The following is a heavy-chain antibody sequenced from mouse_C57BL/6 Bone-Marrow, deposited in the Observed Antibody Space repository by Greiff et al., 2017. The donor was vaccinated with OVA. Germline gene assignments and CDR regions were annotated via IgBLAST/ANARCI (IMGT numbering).Heavy chain of an antibody. V-gene: IGHV2-2*01. CDR3: ARKGSMIREAMDD. Sequence: QVQLKESGPGLVQPSQSLSITCTVSGFSLTSYGVHWVRQSPGKGLEWLGVIWSGGSTDYNAAFISRLSLSKDNSKSQVFFIMNSLQADDTAIYYWARKGSMIREAMDDWGQGTSVTVSS. CDR2: IWSGGST. J-gene: IGHJ4*01. D-gene: IGHD2-4*01. CDR1: GFSLTSYG.